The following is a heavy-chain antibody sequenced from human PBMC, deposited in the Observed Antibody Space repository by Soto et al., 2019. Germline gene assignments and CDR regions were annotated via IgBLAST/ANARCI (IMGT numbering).Heavy chain of an antibody. CDR3: ARGGWPYYFDY. Sequence: PSETLSLTCAVSGGSISSSNWWSWVRQPPGKGLEWIGEIYHSGSTNYNPSLKSRITITVDKSKNQFSLKLSTVTAADMAVYYCARGGWPYYFDYWGQGTLVTVSS. CDR1: GGSISSSNW. D-gene: IGHD2-15*01. V-gene: IGHV4-4*02. CDR2: IYHSGST. J-gene: IGHJ4*02.